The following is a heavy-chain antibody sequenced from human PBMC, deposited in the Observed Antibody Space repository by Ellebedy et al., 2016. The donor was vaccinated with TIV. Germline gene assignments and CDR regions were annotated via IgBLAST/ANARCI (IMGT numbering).Heavy chain of an antibody. Sequence: GESLKISCAASGFIIGDYYMTWFRQTPGRGLECLSYISGTGSDANYADSVKGRFAISSDNAKNSLYLQMNSLRSEDTAVYYCARGTRDPQLWGQGTLVIVSS. CDR3: ARGTRDPQL. CDR2: ISGTGSDA. V-gene: IGHV3-11*06. D-gene: IGHD1-1*01. J-gene: IGHJ4*02. CDR1: GFIIGDYY.